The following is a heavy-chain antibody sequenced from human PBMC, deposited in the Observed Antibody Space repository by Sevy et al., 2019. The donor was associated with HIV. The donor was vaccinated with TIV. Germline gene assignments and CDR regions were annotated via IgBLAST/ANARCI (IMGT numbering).Heavy chain of an antibody. CDR3: ARGARGTLPAYYYYGMDV. CDR1: LYSFSNYW. V-gene: IGHV5-51*01. J-gene: IGHJ6*02. D-gene: IGHD1-1*01. Sequence: GESLKISCKGSLYSFSNYWIGWVRQMPGKGLEWMGIIYPSDSGTRYCPSFQGQVTISADKSINTAYLQWISLKASETAMYDCARGARGTLPAYYYYGMDVWGQGTMVTVSS. CDR2: IYPSDSGT.